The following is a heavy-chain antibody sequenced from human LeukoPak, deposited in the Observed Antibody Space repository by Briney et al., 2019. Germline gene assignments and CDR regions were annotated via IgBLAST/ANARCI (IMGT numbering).Heavy chain of an antibody. Sequence: PSETLSLTCTVSGGSISSYNWSWIRQPPGKGLEWIGYIYYSGSTNYNPSLKSRVTISVDTSKNQFSLKLSSVTAADTAVYYCAREIPSGPSDYWGQGTLVTVSS. CDR1: GGSISSYN. J-gene: IGHJ4*02. CDR3: AREIPSGPSDY. D-gene: IGHD3-10*01. V-gene: IGHV4-59*01. CDR2: IYYSGST.